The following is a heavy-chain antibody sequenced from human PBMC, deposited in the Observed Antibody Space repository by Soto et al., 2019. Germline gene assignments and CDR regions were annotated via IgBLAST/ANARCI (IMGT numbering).Heavy chain of an antibody. J-gene: IGHJ4*02. D-gene: IGHD3-22*01. CDR1: GFTFISYS. V-gene: IGHV3-21*01. CDR3: AKGDSSGYYYFDY. Sequence: GGSLRLSCAASGFTFISYSMNWVRQAPGKGLEWVSSISSSSSYIYYADSVKGRFTISRGNAKNSLYLQMNSLRAEDTAVYYCAKGDSSGYYYFDYWGQGTLVSVSS. CDR2: ISSSSSYI.